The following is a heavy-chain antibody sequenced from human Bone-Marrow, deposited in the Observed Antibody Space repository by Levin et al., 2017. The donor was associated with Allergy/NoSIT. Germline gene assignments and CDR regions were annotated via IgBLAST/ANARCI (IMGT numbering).Heavy chain of an antibody. CDR1: GFTFSSYS. V-gene: IGHV3-21*01. CDR2: ISSSSSYI. J-gene: IGHJ6*02. Sequence: GGSLRLSCAASGFTFSSYSMNWVRQAPGKGLEWVSSISSSSSYIYYAASVKGRFTISRDNAKNSLYLQMNSLRAEDTAVYYCARDSVPYDILTGYYYYYGMDVWGRGTTVTVSS. D-gene: IGHD3-9*01. CDR3: ARDSVPYDILTGYYYYYGMDV.